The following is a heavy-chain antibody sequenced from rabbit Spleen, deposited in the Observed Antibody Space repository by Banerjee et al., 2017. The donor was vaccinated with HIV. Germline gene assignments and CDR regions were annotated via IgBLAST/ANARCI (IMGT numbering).Heavy chain of an antibody. Sequence: QSLEESGGDLVKPGASLTLTCTASGFSFSGSYAMCWVRQAPGKGLEWIACIESGSSGFTYFATWAKGRFTCSKTSSTTVTLQMTRLTAADTATYFCARDTSTSFSSYGMDLWGPGTLVTVS. CDR1: GFSFSGSYA. J-gene: IGHJ6*01. D-gene: IGHD1-1*01. CDR2: IESGSSGFT. CDR3: ARDTSTSFSSYGMDL. V-gene: IGHV1S40*01.